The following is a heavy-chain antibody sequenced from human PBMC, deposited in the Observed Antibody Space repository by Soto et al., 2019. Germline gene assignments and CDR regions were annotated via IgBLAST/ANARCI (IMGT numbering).Heavy chain of an antibody. CDR2: IYYSGST. V-gene: IGHV4-59*08. J-gene: IGHJ4*02. CDR3: ARLPRGYFDY. CDR1: GGSISSYY. Sequence: QVQLQESGPGLVKPSETLSLTCTVSGGSISSYYWSWIRQPPGKGLEWIGYIYYSGSTNYNPSVKGRVTISVDTAKNQFSLKLSSVTAADTAVYDCARLPRGYFDYWGQGTLVTVSS. D-gene: IGHD3-10*01.